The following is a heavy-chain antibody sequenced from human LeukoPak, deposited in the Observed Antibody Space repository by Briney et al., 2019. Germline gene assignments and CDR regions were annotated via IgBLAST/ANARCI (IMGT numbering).Heavy chain of an antibody. J-gene: IGHJ6*02. CDR1: GGSISSSSYY. V-gene: IGHV4-39*01. D-gene: IGHD2-15*01. CDR3: ARLLGYCSGGSCYAAYYGIYV. CDR2: IYYSGST. Sequence: SETLSLTCTVSGGSISSSSYYWGWIRQPPGKGLEWIGSIYYSGSTYYNPSLKSRVTISVDTSKNQFSLKLSSVTAADTAVYYCARLLGYCSGGSCYAAYYGIYVWGQGTTVTVSS.